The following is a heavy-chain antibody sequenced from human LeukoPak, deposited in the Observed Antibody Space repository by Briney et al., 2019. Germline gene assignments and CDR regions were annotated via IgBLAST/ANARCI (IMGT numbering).Heavy chain of an antibody. V-gene: IGHV1-46*01. CDR1: GYTFTSYY. J-gene: IGHJ6*02. CDR2: INPSGGST. CDR3: ARFPTAHYTYGMDV. D-gene: IGHD2-21*02. Sequence: GAAVTVSCKASGYTFTSYYMHWVRQPPAQGVEWVGIINPSGGSTSYAQKFQGRVTMTSDTSTSTVYMELSSLRSEDTAVYYCARFPTAHYTYGMDVWGQGTTVTVSS.